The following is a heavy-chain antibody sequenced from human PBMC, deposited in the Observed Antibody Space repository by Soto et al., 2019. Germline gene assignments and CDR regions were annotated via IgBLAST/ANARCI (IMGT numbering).Heavy chain of an antibody. J-gene: IGHJ4*02. V-gene: IGHV4-30-4*01. CDR2: IYYSGST. CDR1: GGSISSGDYY. D-gene: IGHD3-22*01. Sequence: SETLSLTCTVSGGSISSGDYYWSWIRQPPGKGLEWIGYIYYSGSTYYNPSLKSRVTISVDTSKNQFSLKLSSVTAADTAVYYCARGLDSSGYGFDYWGQGTLVTVSS. CDR3: ARGLDSSGYGFDY.